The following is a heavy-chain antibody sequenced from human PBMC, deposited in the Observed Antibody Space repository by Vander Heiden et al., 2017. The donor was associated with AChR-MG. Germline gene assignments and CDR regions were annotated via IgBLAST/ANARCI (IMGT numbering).Heavy chain of an antibody. CDR1: GYTFTSSY. D-gene: IGHD3-10*01. J-gene: IGHJ6*02. V-gene: IGHV1-46*01. Sequence: QVQLVQSGAEVKKPGASVKVSCQSSGYTFTSSYVHWVRQDPGQGLEWIGIIDPSGGSTSYAKKFQGSVTMTRDTSTSTVYMELSSLRSEQTDVYYCARGYPQKGLVSSSYGMDVWGQGTTVTVSS. CDR2: IDPSGGST. CDR3: ARGYPQKGLVSSSYGMDV.